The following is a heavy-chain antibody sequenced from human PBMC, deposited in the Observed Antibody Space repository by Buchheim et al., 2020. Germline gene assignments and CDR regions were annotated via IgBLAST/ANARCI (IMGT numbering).Heavy chain of an antibody. Sequence: QVQLQQWGAGLLKPSETLSLTCAVYGGSFSGYYWSWIRQPPGKGLEWIGEINHSGSTNYNPSLKSRVTISVDTSQNQLPLKLSSVTAADTAVYYCAPVVGVIPYYGMDVWGQGTT. CDR1: GGSFSGYY. J-gene: IGHJ6*02. V-gene: IGHV4-34*01. CDR2: INHSGST. CDR3: APVVGVIPYYGMDV. D-gene: IGHD3-16*01.